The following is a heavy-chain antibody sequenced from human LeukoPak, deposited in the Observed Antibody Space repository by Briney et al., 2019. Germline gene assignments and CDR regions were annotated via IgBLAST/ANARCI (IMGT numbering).Heavy chain of an antibody. D-gene: IGHD6-19*01. Sequence: GGSLRLSCAASGFPFNNHGMHWVRQAPGKGLEWVAVISYDGRNKYYADSVKGRFTISRDNSQNTLSLRMNSLRAEDTAVYYCVKDGDDSGWNYFDYWGQGTLVTVSS. CDR3: VKDGDDSGWNYFDY. CDR2: ISYDGRNK. V-gene: IGHV3-30*18. J-gene: IGHJ4*02. CDR1: GFPFNNHG.